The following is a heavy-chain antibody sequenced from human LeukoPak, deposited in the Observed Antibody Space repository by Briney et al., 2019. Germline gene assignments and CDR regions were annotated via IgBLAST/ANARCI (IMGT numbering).Heavy chain of an antibody. J-gene: IGHJ3*01. CDR3: ARGTDRLGMIVVIITPGAFDV. CDR1: GYTFTSYG. CDR2: ISAYNGNT. D-gene: IGHD3-22*01. Sequence: ASVKVSYKASGYTFTSYGISWVRQAPGQGLEWMGWISAYNGNTNYAQKLQGRVTMTTDTSTSTAYMELRSLRSDDTAVYYCARGTDRLGMIVVIITPGAFDVWGQGTMVTVSS. V-gene: IGHV1-18*01.